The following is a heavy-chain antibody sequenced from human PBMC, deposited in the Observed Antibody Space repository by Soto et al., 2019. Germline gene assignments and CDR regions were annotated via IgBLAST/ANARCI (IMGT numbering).Heavy chain of an antibody. V-gene: IGHV3-72*01. CDR2: SRNRANGYNT. D-gene: IGHD1-7*01. Sequence: EVYLVESGGGSVQPGGSLSISCAASGFTFSDHYMNWVRQAPGKGLEWVGRSRNRANGYNTEYAASVKGRFTISRDDSKNSLYLQMSYLETEDTAIYYCVRDLTATGTYYFDLWGQGTLVTVSS. J-gene: IGHJ4*02. CDR1: GFTFSDHY. CDR3: VRDLTATGTYYFDL.